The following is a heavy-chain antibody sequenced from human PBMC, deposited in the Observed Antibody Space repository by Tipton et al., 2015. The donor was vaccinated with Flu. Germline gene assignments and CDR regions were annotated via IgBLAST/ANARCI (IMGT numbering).Heavy chain of an antibody. CDR1: GGSISSGGAY. CDR2: IYYSGST. J-gene: IGHJ6*02. V-gene: IGHV4-31*03. D-gene: IGHD3-10*01. CDR3: ARDQGFGGGLAYDYYAMDV. Sequence: TLSLTCTVSGGSISSGGAYWSWIRRRPGKGLEWIGGIYYSGSTYYNPSLRSRVYISVDTSKNQFSLDLNSVTAADTAVYYCARDQGFGGGLAYDYYAMDVWGQGTTVTVSS.